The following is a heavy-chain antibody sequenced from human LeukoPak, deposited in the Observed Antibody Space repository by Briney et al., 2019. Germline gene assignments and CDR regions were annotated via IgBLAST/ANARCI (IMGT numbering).Heavy chain of an antibody. V-gene: IGHV3-7*01. Sequence: GGSLRLSCAASGFTFSSYWMSWVRQAPGKGLEWVANIKQDGSEIHYVDSVKGRFTISRDNAKTSLYLQTNSLRADDTAVYYCARDPVYGGNSGFDYWGRRILVTVSS. CDR3: ARDPVYGGNSGFDY. D-gene: IGHD4-23*01. J-gene: IGHJ4*02. CDR2: IKQDGSEI. CDR1: GFTFSSYW.